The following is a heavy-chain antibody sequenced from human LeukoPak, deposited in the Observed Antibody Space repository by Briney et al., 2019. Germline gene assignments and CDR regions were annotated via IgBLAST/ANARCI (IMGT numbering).Heavy chain of an antibody. D-gene: IGHD3-9*01. CDR3: AAGLPIYYYYYMDV. CDR2: IIPIFGTA. CDR1: GGTFSSYA. J-gene: IGHJ6*03. Sequence: SVKVSCKASGGTFSSYAISWVRQAPGQGLEWMGSIIPIFGTANYAQKFQGRVTITADKSTSTAYMELSSLRPEDTAVYYCAAGLPIYYYYYMDVWGKGTTVTVSS. V-gene: IGHV1-69*06.